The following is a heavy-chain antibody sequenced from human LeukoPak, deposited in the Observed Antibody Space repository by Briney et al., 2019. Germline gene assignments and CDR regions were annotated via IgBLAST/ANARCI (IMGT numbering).Heavy chain of an antibody. Sequence: GGSLKLSCAASGFIFSDSAIQWVRQASGKGLEWVGRIRSKTNSYATAYGASVKGRFTFSRHDSKNTAYLQMNSLKIEDTAVYYCTGGNDYWGQGTLVTVSS. D-gene: IGHD4-23*01. CDR2: IRSKTNSYAT. CDR3: TGGNDY. V-gene: IGHV3-73*01. J-gene: IGHJ4*02. CDR1: GFIFSDSA.